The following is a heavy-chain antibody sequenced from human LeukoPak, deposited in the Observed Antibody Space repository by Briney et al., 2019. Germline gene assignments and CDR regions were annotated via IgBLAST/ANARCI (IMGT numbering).Heavy chain of an antibody. CDR3: AKSRERRWLQFAYFDY. D-gene: IGHD5-24*01. CDR1: GFRFSTSA. J-gene: IGHJ4*02. CDR2: MQNDGSEK. V-gene: IGHV3-30*02. Sequence: GGSLRLSCAASGFRFSTSAMDWVRHAPGKGLEWVAFMQNDGSEKYYADSVKGRVTISRDNSKNTLYLQMNSLRAEDTAVYYCAKSRERRWLQFAYFDYWGQGTLVTVSS.